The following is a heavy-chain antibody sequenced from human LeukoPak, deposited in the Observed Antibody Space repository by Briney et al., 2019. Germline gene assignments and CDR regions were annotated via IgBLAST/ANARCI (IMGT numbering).Heavy chain of an antibody. CDR1: GFTFSGYW. Sequence: GGSLRLSCAASGFTFSGYWMSWVRQAPGKGLEWVATINQDGSEKYYVDSAKGRFTISRDNAKNSLFLQMNSLRAEDTAVYYCTRDRIWELLIFDYWGQGTLVTVSS. CDR2: INQDGSEK. CDR3: TRDRIWELLIFDY. J-gene: IGHJ4*02. D-gene: IGHD1-26*01. V-gene: IGHV3-7*01.